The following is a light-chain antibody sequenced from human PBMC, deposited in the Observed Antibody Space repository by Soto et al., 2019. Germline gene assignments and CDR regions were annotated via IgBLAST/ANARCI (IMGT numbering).Light chain of an antibody. CDR3: ASYTNINTRACV. CDR1: SGDIGAFNH. Sequence: QSVLTQPASVTGSPGQSITISCTGTSGDIGAFNHVSWYQQFPGTAPKLIIYEVANRPSGVSGRFSGSRSGNTASLTISGLQPEDEADYYCASYTNINTRACVFGTGTKLTVL. J-gene: IGLJ1*01. CDR2: EVA. V-gene: IGLV2-14*01.